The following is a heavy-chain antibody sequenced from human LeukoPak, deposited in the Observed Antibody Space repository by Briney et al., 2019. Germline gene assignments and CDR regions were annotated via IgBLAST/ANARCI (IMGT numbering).Heavy chain of an antibody. V-gene: IGHV5-51*01. CDR3: ARLKPEGYSYVYFDY. CDR1: GYSFTSYW. CDR2: IYPGDSDT. J-gene: IGHJ4*02. Sequence: GESLQISCKGSGYSFTSYWIGWVRQMPGKGLEWMGIIYPGDSDTRYSPSFQGQVTISADKSISTAYLQWSSLKASDTAMYYCARLKPEGYSYVYFDYWGQGTLVTVSS. D-gene: IGHD5-18*01.